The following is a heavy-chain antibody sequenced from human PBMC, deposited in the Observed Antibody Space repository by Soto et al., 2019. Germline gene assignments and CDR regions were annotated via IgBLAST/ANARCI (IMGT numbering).Heavy chain of an antibody. V-gene: IGHV3-11*01. Sequence: GGSLRLSCAASGFTFSDYYMSWIRQAPGKGLEWVSYISSSGSTIYYADSVKGRFTISRDNAKNSLYLQMNSLRAEDTAVYYCARTRGDSSGYYPYYYYYYGMDVWGQGTTVTVSS. CDR2: ISSSGSTI. CDR1: GFTFSDYY. CDR3: ARTRGDSSGYYPYYYYYYGMDV. J-gene: IGHJ6*02. D-gene: IGHD3-22*01.